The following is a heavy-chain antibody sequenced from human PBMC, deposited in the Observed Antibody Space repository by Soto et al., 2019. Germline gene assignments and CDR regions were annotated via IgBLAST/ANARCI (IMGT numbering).Heavy chain of an antibody. D-gene: IGHD5-18*01. V-gene: IGHV4-31*01. Sequence: TLSLTCTVSGGSISSGGYYWSWIRQHPGKGLEWIGYIYYSGSTYYNPSLKSLVTISVDTSKNQFSLKLSSVTAADTAVYYCARGYRGYSYGRIDYWGQGTLVTVSS. CDR3: ARGYRGYSYGRIDY. CDR2: IYYSGST. CDR1: GGSISSGGYY. J-gene: IGHJ4*02.